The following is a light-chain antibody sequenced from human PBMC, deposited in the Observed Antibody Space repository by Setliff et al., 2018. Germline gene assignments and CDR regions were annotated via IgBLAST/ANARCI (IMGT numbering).Light chain of an antibody. CDR2: EDS. V-gene: IGLV6-57*01. CDR3: QSYDNNNVI. Sequence: NFMLTQPLSVSESPGKTVTISCTRTSGTVASNYVQWYQQRPGSPPTTLIYEDSQRPSGVPDRFSGSIDRSSNSASLTISGLRTEDEADYYCQSYDNNNVIFGGGTQLTVL. CDR1: SGTVASNY. J-gene: IGLJ2*01.